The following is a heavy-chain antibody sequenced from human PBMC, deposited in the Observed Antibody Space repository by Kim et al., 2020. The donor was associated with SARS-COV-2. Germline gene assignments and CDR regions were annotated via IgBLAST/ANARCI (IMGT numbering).Heavy chain of an antibody. V-gene: IGHV1-3*01. Sequence: DAQKFQGRVTITRDTSASTAYMELSSLRSEDTAVYYCARTDYGDYGFDYWGQGTLVTVAS. J-gene: IGHJ4*02. D-gene: IGHD4-17*01. CDR3: ARTDYGDYGFDY.